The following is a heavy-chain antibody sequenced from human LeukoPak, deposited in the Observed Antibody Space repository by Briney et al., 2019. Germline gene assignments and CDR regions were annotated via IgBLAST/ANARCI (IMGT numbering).Heavy chain of an antibody. CDR2: INHSGST. V-gene: IGHV4-34*01. D-gene: IGHD3-10*01. J-gene: IGHJ5*02. CDR1: GGSFSGYY. Sequence: SETLSLTCAVYGGSFSGYYWSWIRQPPGKGLEWIGEINHSGSTNYNPSLKRRVTISVDTSKNQFSLKLRSVTAADTAVYYCARHVGFITMVRGVINNNWFDPWGQGTLVTVSS. CDR3: ARHVGFITMVRGVINNNWFDP.